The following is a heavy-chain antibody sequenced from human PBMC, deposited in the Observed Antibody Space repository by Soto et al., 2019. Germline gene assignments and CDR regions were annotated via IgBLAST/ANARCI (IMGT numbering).Heavy chain of an antibody. V-gene: IGHV1-69*13. Sequence: ASVKVSCKASGYTFTSYGISWVRQAPGQGLEWMGGIIPIFGTANYAQKFQGRVTITADESTSTAYMELSSLRSEDTAVYYCAREPLPYYDILANGMDVWGQGTTVTVSS. CDR2: IIPIFGTA. CDR3: AREPLPYYDILANGMDV. J-gene: IGHJ6*02. D-gene: IGHD3-9*01. CDR1: GYTFTSYG.